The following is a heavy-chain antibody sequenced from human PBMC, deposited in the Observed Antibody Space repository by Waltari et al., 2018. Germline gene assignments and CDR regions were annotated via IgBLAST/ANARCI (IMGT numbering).Heavy chain of an antibody. Sequence: QLVQSGAEVKKPGASVKVSCKASGYIFSNYGITWVRKAPGQGLEWMGWIYAYNGNTKYKQNLQGRVTMTTDTSTTTAYREIRSLRSDETAIYYCARDDVDSSNFGGFWGQGTLVTVSS. J-gene: IGHJ4*02. CDR2: IYAYNGNT. D-gene: IGHD6-13*01. CDR1: GYIFSNYG. V-gene: IGHV1-18*01. CDR3: ARDDVDSSNFGGF.